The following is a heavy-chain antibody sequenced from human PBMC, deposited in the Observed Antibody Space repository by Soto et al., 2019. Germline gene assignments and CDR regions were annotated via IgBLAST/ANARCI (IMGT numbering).Heavy chain of an antibody. CDR1: GFSLSTSGVG. Sequence: QITLKESGPTLVKPTQTLTLTCTFSGFSLSTSGVGVGWIRQPPGKALEWLALIYWDADKRYRPSLKSRLTTTKDTSKNQLVHTMTNMDPVDTATYYRALRRSYCSGGSCYSGFDYWGQGTLVTVSS. V-gene: IGHV2-5*02. D-gene: IGHD2-15*01. J-gene: IGHJ4*02. CDR3: ALRRSYCSGGSCYSGFDY. CDR2: IYWDADK.